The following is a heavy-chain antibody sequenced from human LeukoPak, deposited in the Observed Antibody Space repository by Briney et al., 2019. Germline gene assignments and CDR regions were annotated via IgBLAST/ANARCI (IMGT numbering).Heavy chain of an antibody. J-gene: IGHJ4*02. V-gene: IGHV3-23*01. Sequence: GGSLRLSCAASGFTFSSYAMSWVRQAPGKGLEWVSAISGSGGSTYYADSVKGRFTISRANSKNTLHLQMNSLRAEGTAVYYCARIAVAGTLRYWGQGTLVTVSS. D-gene: IGHD6-19*01. CDR3: ARIAVAGTLRY. CDR2: ISGSGGST. CDR1: GFTFSSYA.